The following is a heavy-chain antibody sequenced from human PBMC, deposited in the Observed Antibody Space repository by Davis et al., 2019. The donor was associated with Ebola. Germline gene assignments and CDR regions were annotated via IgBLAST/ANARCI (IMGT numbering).Heavy chain of an antibody. J-gene: IGHJ4*02. CDR2: SRNRDSRYNT. V-gene: IGHV3-72*01. D-gene: IGHD5-24*01. Sequence: GGSLRLSCAVSGFTFSAYYMDWVRLTPGKGLEWVGLSRNRDSRYNTEYAASVRGRFTISRDDSEMSLYLQMNSLRAEDTAVYYCAKDLGRTWMATIGGSFDYWGQGTLVTVSS. CDR1: GFTFSAYY. CDR3: AKDLGRTWMATIGGSFDY.